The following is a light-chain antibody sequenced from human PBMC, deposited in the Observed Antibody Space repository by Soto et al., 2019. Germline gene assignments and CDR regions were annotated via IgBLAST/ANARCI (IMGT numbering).Light chain of an antibody. CDR3: GTWDSSLSAGRV. J-gene: IGLJ1*01. Sequence: QSVLTQPPSVSAAPGQTVTISCSGSSSNIGNNYVSWYQQLPGTAPKLLIYDNNKRPSGIPDRFSGSKSGTSATLGITGLQTGDEADYYCGTWDSSLSAGRVFGTGTKVTVL. CDR2: DNN. V-gene: IGLV1-51*01. CDR1: SSNIGNNY.